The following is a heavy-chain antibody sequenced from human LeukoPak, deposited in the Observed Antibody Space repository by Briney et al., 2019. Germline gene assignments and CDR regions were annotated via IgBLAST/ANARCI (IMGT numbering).Heavy chain of an antibody. V-gene: IGHV1-2*06. Sequence: ASVKVSCKASGYTFTSYYMHWVRQAPGQGLEWMGRINPNSGGTNYAQKFQGRVTMTRDTSISTAYMELSRLRSDDTAVYYCARGTSYYYDSSGYCPHHWGQGTLVTVSS. CDR2: INPNSGGT. D-gene: IGHD3-22*01. J-gene: IGHJ4*02. CDR3: ARGTSYYYDSSGYCPHH. CDR1: GYTFTSYY.